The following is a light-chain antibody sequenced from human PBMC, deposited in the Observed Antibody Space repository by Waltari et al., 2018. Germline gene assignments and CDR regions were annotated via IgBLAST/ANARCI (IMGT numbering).Light chain of an antibody. CDR3: QQYNSYPLT. J-gene: IGKJ4*01. V-gene: IGKV1-5*03. Sequence: DIQMTQSPSTLSASVGDRVTLTCRASQSISSWLAWYQQKPGKAPKLLIYKASSLESGVPSRFSGSGSGTEFTLTISSLQPDDFATYYCQQYNSYPLTVGGGTKVEIK. CDR1: QSISSW. CDR2: KAS.